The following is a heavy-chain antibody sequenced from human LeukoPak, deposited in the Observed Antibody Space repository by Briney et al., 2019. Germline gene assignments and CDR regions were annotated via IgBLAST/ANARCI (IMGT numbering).Heavy chain of an antibody. CDR1: GYTLTELS. J-gene: IGHJ4*02. V-gene: IGHV1-24*01. CDR3: ATAGGSYSGGGGFDY. Sequence: ASVKVSCKVSGYTLTELSMHWVRQAPGKGLEWMGGFDLEDGETIYAQKFQGRVTMTEDTSTDTACMELRSIRSEDTAAYYCATAGGSYSGGGGFDYWGQGALVTVSS. CDR2: FDLEDGET. D-gene: IGHD1-26*01.